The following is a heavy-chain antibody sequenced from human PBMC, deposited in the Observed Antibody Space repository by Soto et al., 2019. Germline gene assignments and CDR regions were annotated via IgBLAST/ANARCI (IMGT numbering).Heavy chain of an antibody. D-gene: IGHD3-10*01. J-gene: IGHJ5*02. CDR3: VRDYYGSGSTNWFDP. CDR2: TYYRSKWYN. Sequence: PSQTLSLTCVISGDSVSSNSAAWNWIRQSPSRGLEWLGRTYYRSKWYNDYAISVKSRMIINPDTSKNQFSLQLNSVTPEDTAVYYCVRDYYGSGSTNWFDPWGQGTLVTVSS. V-gene: IGHV6-1*01. CDR1: GDSVSSNSAA.